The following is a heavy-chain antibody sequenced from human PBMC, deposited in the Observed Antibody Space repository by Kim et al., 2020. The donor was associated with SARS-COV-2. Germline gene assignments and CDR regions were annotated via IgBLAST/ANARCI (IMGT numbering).Heavy chain of an antibody. D-gene: IGHD6-19*01. CDR1: GFSFSDHY. J-gene: IGHJ4*02. CDR3: APAGSSGWYARDY. V-gene: IGHV3-11*01. CDR2: ISGSGRAK. Sequence: GGSLRLSCVASGFSFSDHYMSWIRQAPGKGLEWVSYISGSGRAKYYEDPVKGRFTISRDNAKYSVYLQMSSLRGEDTAIYYCAPAGSSGWYARDYWGQGTVVTVSS.